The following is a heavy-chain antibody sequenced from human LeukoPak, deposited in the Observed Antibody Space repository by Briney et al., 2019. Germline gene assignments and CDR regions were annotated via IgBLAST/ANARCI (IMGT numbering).Heavy chain of an antibody. J-gene: IGHJ4*02. Sequence: GGSLRLSCAASGFTVSSNYMSWVRQAPGKGLEWVSVIYSGGSTYYADSVKGRFTISRDNSKNTLYLQMNSLRAEDTAVHYCARMRWFGEPYYFDYWGQGTLVTVSS. D-gene: IGHD3-10*01. CDR2: IYSGGST. CDR1: GFTVSSNY. V-gene: IGHV3-53*01. CDR3: ARMRWFGEPYYFDY.